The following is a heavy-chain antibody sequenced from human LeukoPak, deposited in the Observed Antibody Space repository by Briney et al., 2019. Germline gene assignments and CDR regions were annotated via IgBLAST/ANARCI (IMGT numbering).Heavy chain of an antibody. Sequence: SQTLSLTCAIPRDILSSNSAACNWIRHSPSGSLKWLERTYYRSKWYNDYAVSVKSRITINPDTSKNQFSLQLNSVTPEDTAVYYCARECEYNWKYCWFDPWGQGTLVTVSS. J-gene: IGHJ5*02. V-gene: IGHV6-1*01. CDR2: TYYRSKWYN. D-gene: IGHD1-7*01. CDR3: ARECEYNWKYCWFDP. CDR1: RDILSSNSAA.